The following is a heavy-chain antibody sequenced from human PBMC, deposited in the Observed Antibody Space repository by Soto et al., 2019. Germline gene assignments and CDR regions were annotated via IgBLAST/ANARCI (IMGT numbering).Heavy chain of an antibody. CDR1: GGSFSGYY. Sequence: QVQLQQCGAGLLKPSETLSLTCAVYGGSFSGYYWSWIRQPPGKGLEWIGEINHSGSTNYNPSLKSRVTISVDASKNQFALKLSSVTAADTAVYYCERGRSSSSLLRWCDTWGQVTLVT. CDR2: INHSGST. V-gene: IGHV4-34*01. CDR3: ERGRSSSSLLRWCDT. J-gene: IGHJ5*02. D-gene: IGHD6-6*01.